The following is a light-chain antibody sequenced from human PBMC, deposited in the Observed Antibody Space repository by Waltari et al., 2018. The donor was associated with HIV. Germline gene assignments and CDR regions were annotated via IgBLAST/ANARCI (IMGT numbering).Light chain of an antibody. CDR1: TSNIGRNT. V-gene: IGLV1-44*01. CDR2: GKN. Sequence: QSVLTQPPSASGTPEQSVTISCSGSTSNIGRNTVSWFQQFPGTAPKVLIYGKNQLPSGAPGRFAGSKSGTSASLAISGLQSEDEADYYCASWDDSLNGPVFGGGTKLTVV. J-gene: IGLJ2*01. CDR3: ASWDDSLNGPV.